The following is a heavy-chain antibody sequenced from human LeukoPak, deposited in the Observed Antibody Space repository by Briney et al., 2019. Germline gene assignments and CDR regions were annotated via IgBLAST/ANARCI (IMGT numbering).Heavy chain of an antibody. CDR3: AKDRGMFLVGYLDY. Sequence: YYWNWIRQPAGKGLEWVSYISSSGNTTYYADSVKGRFTISRDNSKNTLYLQMNSLRAEDTAVYYCAKDRGMFLVGYLDYWGQGTLVTVSS. J-gene: IGHJ4*02. CDR2: ISSSGNTT. D-gene: IGHD2-15*01. V-gene: IGHV3-11*01. CDR1: YY.